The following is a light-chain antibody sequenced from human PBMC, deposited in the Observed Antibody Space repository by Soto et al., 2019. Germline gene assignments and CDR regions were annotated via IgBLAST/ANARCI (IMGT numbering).Light chain of an antibody. CDR2: AAS. CDR1: PDIRSD. CDR3: LQDYSYPFT. Sequence: DIQMTQSPSSLSASVGDRVTITCRASPDIRSDLGWFQQKPGKAPKRLIYAASTLESGVPSRFSGRSSGTEFTLTISSLQPEDFATYYGLQDYSYPFTFGPGTKVDIK. V-gene: IGKV1-17*01. J-gene: IGKJ3*01.